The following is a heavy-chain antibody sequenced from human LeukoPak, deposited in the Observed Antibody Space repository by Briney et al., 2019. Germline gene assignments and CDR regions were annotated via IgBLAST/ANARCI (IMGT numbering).Heavy chain of an antibody. V-gene: IGHV3-48*03. CDR1: GFTFSSYE. J-gene: IGHJ4*02. Sequence: GGSLRLSCAASGFTFSSYEMNWVRQAPGKGLEWVPYISSSGSTIYYADSVKGRFTISRDNAKNSLYLQMNSLRAEDTAVYYCARDPPSYCGGDCYMEWGQGTLVTVSS. CDR3: ARDPPSYCGGDCYME. D-gene: IGHD2-21*02. CDR2: ISSSGSTI.